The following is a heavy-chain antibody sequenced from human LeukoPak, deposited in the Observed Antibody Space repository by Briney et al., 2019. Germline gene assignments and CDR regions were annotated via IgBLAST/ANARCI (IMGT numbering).Heavy chain of an antibody. D-gene: IGHD6-13*01. CDR1: GFTFSFSG. Sequence: WRSLRLSCAASGFTFSFSGMYWVRQAPGKGLEWVAFISDDGSRKYYADSVKGRFTISRDNSKNTLFLQMNSLRTEDTAVYYCAKDRSTTWSFDYWGQGTLVTVSS. CDR3: AKDRSTTWSFDY. J-gene: IGHJ4*02. V-gene: IGHV3-30*18. CDR2: ISDDGSRK.